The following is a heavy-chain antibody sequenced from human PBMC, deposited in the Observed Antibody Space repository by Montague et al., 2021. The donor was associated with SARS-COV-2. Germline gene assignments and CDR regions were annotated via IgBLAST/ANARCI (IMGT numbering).Heavy chain of an antibody. CDR1: GDSINSEHW. J-gene: IGHJ3*02. CDR3: ATYYDILTGYYIDAFDI. D-gene: IGHD3-9*01. V-gene: IGHV4-4*02. Sequence: SETLSLTCAVSGDSINSEHWWSWVRQPPGKGLEWIVETHQWGGTNYNPSLRSRVTISVDTSKNQFSLKLSSVTAADTAVYYCATYYDILTGYYIDAFDIWGQGTMVTVSS. CDR2: THQWGGT.